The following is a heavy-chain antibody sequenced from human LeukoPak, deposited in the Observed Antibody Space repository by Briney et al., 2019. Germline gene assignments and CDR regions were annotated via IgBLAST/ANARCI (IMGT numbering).Heavy chain of an antibody. CDR2: INPNSGGT. Sequence: ASVKVSCKASGYTFTGYYMHWVRQAPGQGLEWMGWINPNSGGTNYAQKFQGRVTMTRDTSISTAYMELSRLRSDDTAVYYCARPLAYCGGDCYPDDAFDIWGQGTMVTVSS. CDR1: GYTFTGYY. D-gene: IGHD2-21*01. J-gene: IGHJ3*02. CDR3: ARPLAYCGGDCYPDDAFDI. V-gene: IGHV1-2*02.